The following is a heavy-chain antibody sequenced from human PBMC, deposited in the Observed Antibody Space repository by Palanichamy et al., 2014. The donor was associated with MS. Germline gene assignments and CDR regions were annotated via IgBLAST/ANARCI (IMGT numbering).Heavy chain of an antibody. J-gene: IGHJ4*02. V-gene: IGHV3-48*03. Sequence: LVESGGGLVQPGGSLRLSCAASGFTISPYEMNWVRQAPGKGLEWVSYISSTGSSRHYADSVKGRFTISRDNAKNSVYLQMNSLRAEDTAVYHCAKARAPNKYDSSGYPYYFDYWGQGTLVTVSS. CDR2: ISSTGSSR. D-gene: IGHD3-22*01. CDR1: GFTISPYE. CDR3: AKARAPNKYDSSGYPYYFDY.